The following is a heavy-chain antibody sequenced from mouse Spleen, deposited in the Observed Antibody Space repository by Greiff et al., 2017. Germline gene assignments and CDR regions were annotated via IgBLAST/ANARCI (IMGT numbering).Heavy chain of an antibody. CDR2: IDPETGGT. D-gene: IGHD1-1*01. V-gene: IGHV1-15*01. J-gene: IGHJ2*01. CDR1: GYTFTDYE. CDR3: TRSSSWALDY. Sequence: QVQLKESGAELVRPGASVTLSCKASGYTFTDYEMHWVKQTPVHGLEWIGAIDPETGGTAYNQKFKGKAILTADKSSSTAYMELRSLTSEDSAVYYCTRSSSWALDYWGQGTTLTVSS.